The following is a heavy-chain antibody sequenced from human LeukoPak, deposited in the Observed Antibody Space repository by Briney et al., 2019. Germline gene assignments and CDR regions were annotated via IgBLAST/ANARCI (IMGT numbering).Heavy chain of an antibody. CDR2: ISSSSNYI. Sequence: GGSLRLSCAASGSTFSSYTMNWVRQAPGKGLEWVSSISSSSNYIYYADSVKGRFTISRDNAKNSLYLQMNSLRAEDTAVYYCARSGGVVAPAATYYFDYWGQGTLVTVSS. D-gene: IGHD2-2*01. CDR3: ARSGGVVAPAATYYFDY. J-gene: IGHJ4*02. V-gene: IGHV3-21*01. CDR1: GSTFSSYT.